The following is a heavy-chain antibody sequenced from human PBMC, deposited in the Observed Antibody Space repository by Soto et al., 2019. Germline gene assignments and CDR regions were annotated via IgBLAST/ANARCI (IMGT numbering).Heavy chain of an antibody. CDR1: GGSFSGYY. V-gene: IGHV4-34*01. Sequence: ETLSLTCAVYGGSFSGYYWSWIRQPPGKGLEWIGEINHSGSTNYNPSLKSRVTISVDTSKNQFSLKLSSVTAADTAVYYCARDVITIFGVSLRGNWFDPWGQGTLVTVSS. CDR2: INHSGST. D-gene: IGHD3-3*01. J-gene: IGHJ5*02. CDR3: ARDVITIFGVSLRGNWFDP.